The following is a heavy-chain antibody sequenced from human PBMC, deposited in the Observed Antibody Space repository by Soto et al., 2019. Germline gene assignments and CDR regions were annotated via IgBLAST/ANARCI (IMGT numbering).Heavy chain of an antibody. CDR2: IIDSGGST. CDR3: AKVSGSARGYTYDS. V-gene: IGHV3-23*01. J-gene: IGHJ5*02. D-gene: IGHD5-18*01. CDR1: GFTFSSCA. Sequence: PGGSLRLSCAASGFTFSSCAMGWVRQAPGKGLEWVSDIIDSGGSTYYADSVKGRFTISRDNSKSTLYLQMNSLRAEDTALYYCAKVSGSARGYTYDSWGQGVLVTVSS.